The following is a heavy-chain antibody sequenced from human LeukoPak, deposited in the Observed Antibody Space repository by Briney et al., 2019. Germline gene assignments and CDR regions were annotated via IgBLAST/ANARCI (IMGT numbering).Heavy chain of an antibody. CDR1: GGSISSYY. J-gene: IGHJ4*02. CDR3: ARGPDYDSSGYYPSDW. V-gene: IGHV4-59*01. CDR2: IYYSGST. D-gene: IGHD3-22*01. Sequence: SETLSLTCTVSGGSISSYYWSWIRQPPGKGLEWIGDIYYSGSTNYNPSLKSRVTISVDTSKNQFSLKLSSVTAADTAVYYCARGPDYDSSGYYPSDWWGQGTLVTVSS.